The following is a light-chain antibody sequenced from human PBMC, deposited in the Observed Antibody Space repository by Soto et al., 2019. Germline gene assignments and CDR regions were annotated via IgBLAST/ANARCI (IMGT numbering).Light chain of an antibody. CDR2: EVS. Sequence: QSAVTQPPSASGSPGQSVTISCTGTSSDVGGYNYVSWYQQHPGKAPKVMIYEVSERPSGVPDRFSGSKSGNTASLTVSGLQAEDEADYYCSSYAGSNNPVVFGGGTKLTVL. J-gene: IGLJ2*01. V-gene: IGLV2-8*01. CDR3: SSYAGSNNPVV. CDR1: SSDVGGYNY.